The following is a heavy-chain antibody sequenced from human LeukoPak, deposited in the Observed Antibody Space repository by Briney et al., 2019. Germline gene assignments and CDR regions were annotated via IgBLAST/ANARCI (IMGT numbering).Heavy chain of an antibody. Sequence: SETLSLTCTVSGGSISSYYWSWIRQPPGKGLEWIGYIYYSGSTNYNPSLKSRVTISVDTSKNQFSLKLSSVTAADTAVYYCARADGSGSYFHFDYWGQGTLVTVSS. CDR3: ARADGSGSYFHFDY. D-gene: IGHD3-10*01. CDR1: GGSISSYY. CDR2: IYYSGST. V-gene: IGHV4-59*12. J-gene: IGHJ4*02.